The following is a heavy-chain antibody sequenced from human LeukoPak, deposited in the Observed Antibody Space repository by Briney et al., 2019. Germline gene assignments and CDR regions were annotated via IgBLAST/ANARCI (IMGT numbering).Heavy chain of an antibody. V-gene: IGHV3-15*07. CDR3: GDFYNSGSYYP. CDR2: ILSNAAGATT. CDR1: GLRFSDVW. Sequence: GGSLRLSCAASGLRFSDVWMNWVRQAPGKGPEWVGRILSNAAGATTDYTASVKGRFTISRDDSKNILYLEMNSLRTEDTAVYYCGDFYNSGSYYPWGQGTLVTVSS. D-gene: IGHD3-10*01. J-gene: IGHJ5*02.